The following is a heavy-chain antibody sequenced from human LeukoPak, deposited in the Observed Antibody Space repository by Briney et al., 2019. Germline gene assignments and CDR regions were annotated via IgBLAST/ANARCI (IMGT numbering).Heavy chain of an antibody. V-gene: IGHV4-34*01. Sequence: KSSETLSLTCAVYGGSFSNYYWTWIRQSPGKGLEWIGEIIHSGRTNYNPSLKSRVTISVDTSKNRFSLNLTNVTAADTAIYYCARGVLVMVSAAFDFWGQGTPVTVSS. CDR1: GGSFSNYY. CDR2: IIHSGRT. CDR3: ARGVLVMVSAAFDF. D-gene: IGHD2-8*01. J-gene: IGHJ4*02.